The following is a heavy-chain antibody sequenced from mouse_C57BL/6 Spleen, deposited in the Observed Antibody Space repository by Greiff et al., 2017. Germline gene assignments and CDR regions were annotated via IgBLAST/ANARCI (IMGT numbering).Heavy chain of an antibody. CDR3: ARRGYYGSSLYWYFDV. CDR1: GYTFTDYY. CDR2: INPNNGGT. V-gene: IGHV1-26*01. J-gene: IGHJ1*03. D-gene: IGHD1-1*01. Sequence: VQLQQSGPELVKPGASVKISCKASGYTFTDYYMNWVKQSHGTSLEWIGDINPNNGGTSYNQKFKDKATLTVYKSSSTAYMELRSLTSEDSAVYYCARRGYYGSSLYWYFDVWGTGTTVTVSS.